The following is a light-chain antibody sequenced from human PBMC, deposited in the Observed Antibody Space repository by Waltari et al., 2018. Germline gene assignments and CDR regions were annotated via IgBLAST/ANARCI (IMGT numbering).Light chain of an antibody. CDR1: QSVGSN. Sequence: EIMMTQSPATLSVSPGERATLSCRASQSVGSNFFCYYQQTPGQPTRLIYATSTSTAAVPARFICSRWSTEFTLITSSLQYSDFSIYYYQQYNNRSPGTFGQGTKVEIK. CDR2: ATS. V-gene: IGKV3-15*01. J-gene: IGKJ1*01. CDR3: QQYNNRSPGT.